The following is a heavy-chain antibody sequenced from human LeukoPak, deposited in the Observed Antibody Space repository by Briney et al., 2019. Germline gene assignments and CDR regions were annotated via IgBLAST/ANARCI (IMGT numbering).Heavy chain of an antibody. Sequence: GGSLRLSCEASGFTFSSYEMNWVRQGPGKGLEWIAYIGRGGGPIYYSDSVQGRFAISRDDATSSVNLQMDGLRGDDTALYYCARTARAGRKLLYYFDYWGQGALVTVAS. CDR1: GFTFSSYE. D-gene: IGHD3-10*01. CDR3: ARTARAGRKLLYYFDY. J-gene: IGHJ4*02. CDR2: IGRGGGPI. V-gene: IGHV3-48*03.